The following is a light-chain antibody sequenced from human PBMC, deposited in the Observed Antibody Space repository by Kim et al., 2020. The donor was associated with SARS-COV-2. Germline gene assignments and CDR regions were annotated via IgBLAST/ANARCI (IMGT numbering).Light chain of an antibody. V-gene: IGLV3-19*01. CDR2: GQN. J-gene: IGLJ2*01. CDR3: NSGDSNGDLLI. Sequence: ALGQTVRITCQGDTLRKYFATWYQQKPGQAPLLVIYGQNKRPSGIPDRFSGSTSGNTASLTITGAQAEDEADYYCNSGDSNGDLLIFGGGTQLTVL. CDR1: TLRKYF.